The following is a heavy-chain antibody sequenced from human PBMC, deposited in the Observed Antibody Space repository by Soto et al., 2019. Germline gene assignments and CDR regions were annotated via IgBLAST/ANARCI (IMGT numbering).Heavy chain of an antibody. Sequence: GGSLRLSCAASGFTFSSYGMHWVRQAPGKGLEWVAVISYDGSNKYYADSVKGRFTISRDNSKNTLYLQMNSLRAEDTAVYYCAKVHYQHDYDWFDPWGQGTLVTVSS. CDR2: ISYDGSNK. J-gene: IGHJ5*02. D-gene: IGHD4-17*01. CDR3: AKVHYQHDYDWFDP. CDR1: GFTFSSYG. V-gene: IGHV3-30*18.